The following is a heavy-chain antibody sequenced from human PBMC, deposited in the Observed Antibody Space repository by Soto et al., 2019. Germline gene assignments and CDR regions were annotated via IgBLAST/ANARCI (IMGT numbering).Heavy chain of an antibody. D-gene: IGHD6-13*01. CDR1: GDTLNSYA. J-gene: IGHJ4*02. CDR2: IKSRTENETT. Sequence: SCKASGDTLNSYASSWVRHGPGKGLEWLGRIKSRTENETTDYASPARGRFIISRDDSKNMLYLQLNSLKSEDPGVYYCVTVLPHANSWFDYWGQGTPVTVSS. V-gene: IGHV3-15*01. CDR3: VTVLPHANSWFDY.